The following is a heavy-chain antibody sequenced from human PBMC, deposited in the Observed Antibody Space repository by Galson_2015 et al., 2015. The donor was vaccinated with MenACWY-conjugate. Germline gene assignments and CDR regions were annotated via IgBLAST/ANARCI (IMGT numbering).Heavy chain of an antibody. CDR2: IYPGDSDT. CDR3: ARSYCGGDCSFLDAFDI. CDR1: GYSFTSYW. D-gene: IGHD2-21*02. V-gene: IGHV5-51*01. Sequence: QSGAEVKKPGESLTISCKGSGYSFTSYWIGWVRQMPGKGLEWMGIIYPGDSDTRYSPSFQGQVTISADKSISTAYLQWSSLKASDTAMYYCARSYCGGDCSFLDAFDIWGQGTMVTVSS. J-gene: IGHJ3*02.